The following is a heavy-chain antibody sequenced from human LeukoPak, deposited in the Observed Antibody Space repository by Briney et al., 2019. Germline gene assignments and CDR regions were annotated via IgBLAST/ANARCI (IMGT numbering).Heavy chain of an antibody. CDR2: IKQDGSEK. CDR3: ARGSIDY. Sequence: PGGSLRLSCAASGFTFSSYSMNWVRQAPGKGLEWVANIKQDGSEKYYVDSVKGRFTISRDNAKKSLYLHMNSLRAEDTAVYYCARGSIDYWGQGILVTVSS. CDR1: GFTFSSYS. J-gene: IGHJ4*02. V-gene: IGHV3-7*04.